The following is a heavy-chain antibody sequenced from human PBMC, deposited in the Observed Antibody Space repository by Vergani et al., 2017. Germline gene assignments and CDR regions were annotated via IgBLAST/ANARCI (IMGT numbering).Heavy chain of an antibody. CDR1: GYSFNNYA. CDR2: INLTTGNP. J-gene: IGHJ4*02. D-gene: IGHD6-19*01. V-gene: IGHV7-4-1*01. CDR3: ARAKRGRLAVGATDS. Sequence: QEQLVQSGSELKKPGASVKVSCKASGYSFNNYAIHWVRQAPGQGLEWMGWINLTTGNPTYARAFTGRFVFSLDTSISTAYLQIGSLKAEDTAVYFCARAKRGRLAVGATDSWGQGTLLTVSS.